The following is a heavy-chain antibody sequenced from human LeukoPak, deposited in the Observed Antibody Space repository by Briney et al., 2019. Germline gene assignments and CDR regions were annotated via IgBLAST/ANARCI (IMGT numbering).Heavy chain of an antibody. CDR1: GFTFSSYD. CDR2: IGTAGDT. J-gene: IGHJ4*02. V-gene: IGHV3-13*01. Sequence: GGSLRLSCAASGFTFSSYDMHWVRQATGKGLEWVSAIGTAGDTYYPGSVKGRFTISRENAKNSLYLQMNSLRAGDTAVYYCARVSSGYDSTYYFDYWGQGTLVTVSS. D-gene: IGHD5-12*01. CDR3: ARVSSGYDSTYYFDY.